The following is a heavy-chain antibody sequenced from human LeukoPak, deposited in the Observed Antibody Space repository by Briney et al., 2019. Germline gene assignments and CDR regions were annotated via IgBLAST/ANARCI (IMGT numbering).Heavy chain of an antibody. V-gene: IGHV4-38-2*02. Sequence: SETLSLTCTVSGYSISSGYYWGWIRQPPGKGLEWIGSIYYSGSTYYNPSLKSRVTISVDTSKNQFSLKLSSVTAADTAVYYCAREGTYYYGSGSYLRGYEIDYWGQGTLVTVSS. D-gene: IGHD3-10*01. J-gene: IGHJ4*02. CDR3: AREGTYYYGSGSYLRGYEIDY. CDR2: IYYSGST. CDR1: GYSISSGYY.